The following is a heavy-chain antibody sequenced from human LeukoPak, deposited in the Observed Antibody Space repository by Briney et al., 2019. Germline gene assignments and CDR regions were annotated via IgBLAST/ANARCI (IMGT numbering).Heavy chain of an antibody. Sequence: GESLKISCKASGYSFTSYWIGWVRQMPGKGLEWMGIIYPGDSDTRYSPSFQGQVTISADKSISTAYLQWNSLKASDTAMYYCARAYYSVTTEYYFDYWGQGTLVTVSS. CDR3: ARAYYSVTTEYYFDY. D-gene: IGHD4-17*01. CDR2: IYPGDSDT. V-gene: IGHV5-51*01. CDR1: GYSFTSYW. J-gene: IGHJ4*02.